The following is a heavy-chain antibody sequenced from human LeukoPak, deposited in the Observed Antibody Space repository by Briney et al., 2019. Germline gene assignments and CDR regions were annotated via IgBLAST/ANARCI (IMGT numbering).Heavy chain of an antibody. CDR2: INPSGGST. CDR3: ARAFIVVVVAATRGVAFDI. Sequence: ASVKVSCKAFGYTFTSYYMHWVRQAPGQGLEWMGIINPSGGSTSYAQKFQGRVTMTRDTSTSTVYMELSSLRSEDTAVYYCARAFIVVVVAATRGVAFDIWGQGTMVTVSS. J-gene: IGHJ3*02. CDR1: GYTFTSYY. V-gene: IGHV1-46*01. D-gene: IGHD2-15*01.